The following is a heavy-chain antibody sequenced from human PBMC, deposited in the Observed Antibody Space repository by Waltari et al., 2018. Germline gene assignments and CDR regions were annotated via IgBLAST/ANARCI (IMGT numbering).Heavy chain of an antibody. J-gene: IGHJ4*02. CDR3: AKVSGTASFDY. CDR1: GFTFSSYG. D-gene: IGHD1-1*01. Sequence: QVQLVESGGGVVQPGGSLRLSCAASGFTFSSYGMHWVRQAPGKGLEWVAFIRYDGSNKYYADSVKGRFTISRDNSKNTLYLQMNSLRAEDTAVYYCAKVSGTASFDYWGQGTLVTVSS. V-gene: IGHV3-30*02. CDR2: IRYDGSNK.